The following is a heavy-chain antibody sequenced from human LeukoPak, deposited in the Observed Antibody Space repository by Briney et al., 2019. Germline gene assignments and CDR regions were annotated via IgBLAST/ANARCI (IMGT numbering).Heavy chain of an antibody. CDR3: ATDGNSSSWFFDY. D-gene: IGHD6-13*01. J-gene: IGHJ4*02. CDR2: IWYDGSNK. V-gene: IGHV3-33*01. CDR1: GFTFSSYG. Sequence: PGRSLRLSCAASGFTFSSYGMHWVRQAPGKGLEWVAVIWYDGSNKYYADSVKGRFTISRDNSKNTLYLQMNSLRAEDTAVYYCATDGNSSSWFFDYWGQGTLVTVSS.